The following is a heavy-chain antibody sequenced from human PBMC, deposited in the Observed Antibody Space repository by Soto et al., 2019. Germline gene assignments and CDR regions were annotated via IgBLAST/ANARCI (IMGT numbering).Heavy chain of an antibody. J-gene: IGHJ6*02. V-gene: IGHV1-69*12. D-gene: IGHD1-26*01. Sequence: QVQLVQSGAEVKKPGSSVKVSCKASGGTFSSYAISWVRQAPGQGLEWMGGIIPIFGTANYAQKFQGRVTITADDSTSTAYMELSSLRSEDTAVYYCARVGATEGPGYYYYGMDVWGQGTTVTVSS. CDR3: ARVGATEGPGYYYYGMDV. CDR2: IIPIFGTA. CDR1: GGTFSSYA.